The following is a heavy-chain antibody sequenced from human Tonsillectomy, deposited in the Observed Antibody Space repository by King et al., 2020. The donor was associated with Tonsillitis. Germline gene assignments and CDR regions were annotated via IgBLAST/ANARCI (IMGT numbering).Heavy chain of an antibody. Sequence: VQLVESGGGVVQPGRSLRLSCAASGFTFSSYGMHWVRQAPGKGLEWVAVISYDGSNKYYADSVKGRFTISRDNSKNTLYLQMNSLRAEDTDVYYCAKEIKGVWRFGELPSARATYDAFDIWGQGTMVTVSS. J-gene: IGHJ3*02. CDR2: ISYDGSNK. CDR1: GFTFSSYG. V-gene: IGHV3-30*18. CDR3: AKEIKGVWRFGELPSARATYDAFDI. D-gene: IGHD3-10*01.